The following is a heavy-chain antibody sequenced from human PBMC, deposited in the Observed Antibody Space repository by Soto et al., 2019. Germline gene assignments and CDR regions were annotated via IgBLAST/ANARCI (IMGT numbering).Heavy chain of an antibody. CDR3: ARDAGIPHAFDI. D-gene: IGHD3-10*01. V-gene: IGHV1-2*04. CDR2: INPNSGGT. Sequence: GESLKISCKASGYTFTGYYMHWVRQAPGQGLEWMGWINPNSGGTNYAQKFQGWVTMTRDTSISTAYMELSRLRSDDTAVYYCARDAGIPHAFDIWGQGTMVTVSS. CDR1: GYTFTGYY. J-gene: IGHJ3*02.